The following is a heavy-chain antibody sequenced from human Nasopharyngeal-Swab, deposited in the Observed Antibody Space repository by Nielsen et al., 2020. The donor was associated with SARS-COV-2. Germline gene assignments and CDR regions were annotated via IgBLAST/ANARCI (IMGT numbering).Heavy chain of an antibody. J-gene: IGHJ3*02. CDR1: GGSISSSSYY. D-gene: IGHD3-10*01. CDR2: IYDSGRP. Sequence: SETLSLTCTVSGGSISSSSYYWGWIRQPPGKGREGMGSIYDSGRPYYNPSLKSRVTIAEDTSKNHFSLNLSSVTAADTAVYYCARQTTLLWFGELLLGAFDIWGQGTMVTVSS. CDR3: ARQTTLLWFGELLLGAFDI. V-gene: IGHV4-39*01.